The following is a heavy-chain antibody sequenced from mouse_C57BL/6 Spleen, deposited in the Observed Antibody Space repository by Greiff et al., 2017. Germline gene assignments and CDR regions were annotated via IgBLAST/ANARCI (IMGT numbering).Heavy chain of an antibody. J-gene: IGHJ1*03. V-gene: IGHV1-61*01. CDR3: ARWEDDCDRYCDV. CDR1: GYTFTSYW. D-gene: IGHD2-4*01. Sequence: QVQLQQPGAELVRPGSSVKLSCKASGYTFTSYWMDWVKQRPGQGLEWIGNLYPSDSETHYNQKFKDKATLTVDKSSSTAYMQLSSLTSEHSAVYYCARWEDDCDRYCDVWGTGTTVTVSS. CDR2: LYPSDSET.